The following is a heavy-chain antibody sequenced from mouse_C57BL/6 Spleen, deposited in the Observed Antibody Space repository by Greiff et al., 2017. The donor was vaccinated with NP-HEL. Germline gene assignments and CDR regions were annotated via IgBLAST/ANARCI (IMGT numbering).Heavy chain of an antibody. CDR2: INPNNGGT. D-gene: IGHD1-1*02. V-gene: IGHV1-26*01. CDR1: GYTFTDYY. J-gene: IGHJ1*03. CDR3: ARRYYGLWYFDV. Sequence: EVQLQQSGPELVKPGASVKISCKASGYTFTDYYMNWVKQSHGKSLEWIGDINPNNGGTSYNQKFKGKATLTVAKSSSTAYMELRSLTSEDSAVYYCARRYYGLWYFDVWGTGTTVTVSS.